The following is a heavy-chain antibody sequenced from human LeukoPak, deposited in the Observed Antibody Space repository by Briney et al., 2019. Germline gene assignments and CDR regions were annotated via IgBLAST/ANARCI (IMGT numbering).Heavy chain of an antibody. J-gene: IGHJ6*03. CDR3: ARQGLKRDGYNLSYYYYYMDV. CDR2: IYYSGST. CDR1: GGSISSYY. Sequence: SETLSLTCTVSGGSISSYYWSWIRQAPGKGLEWIGYIYYSGSTTYNPSLKSRVTISVDTSKNQFSLKLSSVTAADTAVYYCARQGLKRDGYNLSYYYYYMDVWGKGTTVTISS. V-gene: IGHV4-59*08. D-gene: IGHD5-24*01.